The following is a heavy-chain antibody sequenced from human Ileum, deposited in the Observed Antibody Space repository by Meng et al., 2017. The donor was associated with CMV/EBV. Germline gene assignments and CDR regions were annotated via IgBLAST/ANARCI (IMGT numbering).Heavy chain of an antibody. CDR3: ARVGYSYAYDY. D-gene: IGHD5-18*01. CDR2: IKEDGSEK. CDR1: GFTFDTYW. V-gene: IGHV3-7*01. Sequence: GGSLRLSCTASGFTFDTYWMSWVRQAPGKGLEWVANIKEDGSEKYYVDSVEGRFTISRDNAKNSLYLQMNSLRAEDTAVYYCARVGYSYAYDYWGQGTLVTVSS. J-gene: IGHJ4*02.